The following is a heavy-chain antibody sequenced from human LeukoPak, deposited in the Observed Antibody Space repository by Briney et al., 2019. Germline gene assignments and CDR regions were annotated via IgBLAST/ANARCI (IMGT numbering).Heavy chain of an antibody. CDR1: GYTFTSYY. Sequence: ASVKVSRKASGYTFTSYYMHWVRQAPGQGLEWMGIINPSGGSTSYAQKFQGRVTMTRDTSTSTVYMELSSLRSEDTAVYYCARDRGIAAAGTFFDYWGQGTLVTVSS. D-gene: IGHD6-13*01. V-gene: IGHV1-46*01. J-gene: IGHJ4*02. CDR3: ARDRGIAAAGTFFDY. CDR2: INPSGGST.